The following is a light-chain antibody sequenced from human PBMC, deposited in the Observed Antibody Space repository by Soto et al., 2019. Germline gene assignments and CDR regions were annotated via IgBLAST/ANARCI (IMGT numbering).Light chain of an antibody. Sequence: IVLTQSPGTLSLSPGERVTLSCRASQSVTTRLAWYQHKPGQAPTLLMSGASSRATGIPARFSASGSGTDFTLTISDVQPEDFALYYCHQRQSWPRTFGQGTKVDIK. CDR2: GAS. CDR1: QSVTTR. V-gene: IGKV3-11*01. CDR3: HQRQSWPRT. J-gene: IGKJ1*01.